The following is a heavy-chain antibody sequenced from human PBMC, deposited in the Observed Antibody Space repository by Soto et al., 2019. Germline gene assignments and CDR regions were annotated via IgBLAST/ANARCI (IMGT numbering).Heavy chain of an antibody. CDR3: ARGPPFH. CDR2: IYHSGST. V-gene: IGHV4-30-2*01. Sequence: SETLSLTCAVSGGSISSGGYSWSWVRQPPGKGLEWIGYIYHSGSTYYNPSLKSRVTISVDRSKNQFSLKLSSVTAADTAVYYCARGPPFHWGQGTPVTVSS. J-gene: IGHJ4*02. CDR1: GGSISSGGYS. D-gene: IGHD3-16*01.